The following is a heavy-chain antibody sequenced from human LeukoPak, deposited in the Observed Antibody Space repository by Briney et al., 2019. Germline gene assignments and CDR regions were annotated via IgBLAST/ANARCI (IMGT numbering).Heavy chain of an antibody. CDR3: ARDGDSSGLPYYYYYYGMDV. Sequence: SETLSLTCTVSGGSISSYYWSWIRQPPGKGPEWIGYIYYSGSTNYNPSLKSRVTISVDTSKNQFSPKLSSVTAADTAVYYCARDGDSSGLPYYYYYYGMDVWGQGTTVTVSS. D-gene: IGHD6-19*01. CDR2: IYYSGST. V-gene: IGHV4-59*12. J-gene: IGHJ6*02. CDR1: GGSISSYY.